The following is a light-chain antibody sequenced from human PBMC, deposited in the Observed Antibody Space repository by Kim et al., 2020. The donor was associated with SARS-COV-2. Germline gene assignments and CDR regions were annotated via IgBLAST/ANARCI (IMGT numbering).Light chain of an antibody. CDR3: QSYDSGLSHAV. Sequence: QAVLTQPPSVSGAPGQRITISCTGNSSNIGAGYDVHWYQHLPGTAPKLLIYNNNNRPSGVPDRFSGSKSGTSASLAITGLQAEDEADYSCQSYDSGLSHAVFGGGTQLTVL. V-gene: IGLV1-40*01. CDR2: NNN. J-gene: IGLJ7*01. CDR1: SSNIGAGYD.